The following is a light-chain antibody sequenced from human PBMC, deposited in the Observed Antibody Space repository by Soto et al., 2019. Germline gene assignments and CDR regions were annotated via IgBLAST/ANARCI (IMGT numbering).Light chain of an antibody. CDR3: QSYDSSNHVV. J-gene: IGLJ2*01. V-gene: IGLV6-57*01. Sequence: NFMLTQPHSVSESPGKTVTISCTRSSGSIASNYVQWYQQRPGSSPTTVIYDDNQRPSGVPDRFSGSIDSSSNSASLTISGLKTEDEADYYCQSYDSSNHVVFGGGTKVTVL. CDR1: SGSIASNY. CDR2: DDN.